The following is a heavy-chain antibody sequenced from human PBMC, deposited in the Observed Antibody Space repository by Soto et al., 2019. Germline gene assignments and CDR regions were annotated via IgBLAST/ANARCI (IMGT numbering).Heavy chain of an antibody. J-gene: IGHJ4*01. D-gene: IGHD3-3*01. V-gene: IGHV3-73*01. CDR1: GFTFSGSA. CDR2: IRSKANSYAT. Sequence: GGSLRLSCAASGFTFSGSAMHWVRQASGKGLEWVGRIRSKANSYATAYAASVKGRFTISRDDSKNTAYLQMNSLKTEDTVVYYCTRRDPYDFGSGPFDYWGQGTLVTVSS. CDR3: TRRDPYDFGSGPFDY.